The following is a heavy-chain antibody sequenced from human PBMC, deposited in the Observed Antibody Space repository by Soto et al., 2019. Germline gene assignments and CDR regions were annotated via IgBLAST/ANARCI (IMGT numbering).Heavy chain of an antibody. D-gene: IGHD6-13*01. V-gene: IGHV1-69*12. CDR1: GGTFSSYA. CDR3: ARDSPSLAAAGTDFDY. CDR2: IIPIFGTV. J-gene: IGHJ4*02. Sequence: QVQLVQSGAEVKKPGSSVKVSCKASGGTFSSYAISWVRQAPGQGLEWMGGIIPIFGTVNYAQKFQGRVTMTADESTSTAYLELSSLRAEDTAVYYCARDSPSLAAAGTDFDYWGQGTLVTVSS.